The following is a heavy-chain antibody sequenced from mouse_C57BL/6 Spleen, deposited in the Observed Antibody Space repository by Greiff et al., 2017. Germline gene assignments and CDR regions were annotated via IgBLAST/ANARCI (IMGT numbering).Heavy chain of an antibody. V-gene: IGHV1-82*01. Sequence: VQLQQSGPELVKPGASVKISCKASGYAFSSSWMNWVKQRPGKGLEWIGRIYPGDGDTNYNGKFKGKATLTTDKSSSTAYMQLSSLTSEDAAVYFCAIEGHDYDEGYFDVWGTGTTVTVSS. D-gene: IGHD2-4*01. J-gene: IGHJ1*03. CDR2: IYPGDGDT. CDR1: GYAFSSSW. CDR3: AIEGHDYDEGYFDV.